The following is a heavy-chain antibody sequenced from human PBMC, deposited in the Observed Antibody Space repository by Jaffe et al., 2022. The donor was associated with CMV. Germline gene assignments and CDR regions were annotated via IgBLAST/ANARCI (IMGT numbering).Heavy chain of an antibody. D-gene: IGHD3-10*01. CDR2: IYYSGST. CDR1: GGSISSYY. Sequence: QVQLQESGPGLVKPSETLSLTCTVSGGSISSYYWSWIRQPPGKGLEWIGYIYYSGSTNYNPSLKSRVTISVDTSKNQFSLKLSSVTAADTAVYYCARSMVRGVISWAFDIWGQGTMVTVSS. J-gene: IGHJ3*02. CDR3: ARSMVRGVISWAFDI. V-gene: IGHV4-59*08.